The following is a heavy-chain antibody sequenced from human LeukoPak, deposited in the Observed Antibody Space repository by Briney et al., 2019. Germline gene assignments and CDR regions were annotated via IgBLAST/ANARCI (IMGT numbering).Heavy chain of an antibody. CDR3: GRGMIGAYGSDY. D-gene: IGHD3-10*01. Sequence: GGSLRLSCAASGFTFSTYWMHWVRQAPGKGLVWVSHINPGGRTAFYADSVKGRFTISRDNAKNTVYLQMSSLGAEDTAVYYWGRGMIGAYGSDYWGQGTLVTVSS. CDR1: GFTFSTYW. V-gene: IGHV3-74*01. CDR2: INPGGRTA. J-gene: IGHJ4*02.